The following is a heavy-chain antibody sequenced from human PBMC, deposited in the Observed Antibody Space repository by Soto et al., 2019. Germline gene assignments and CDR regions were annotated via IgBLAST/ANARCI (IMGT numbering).Heavy chain of an antibody. CDR1: GGTFSSYA. D-gene: IGHD2-21*01. J-gene: IGHJ3*01. V-gene: IGHV1-69*12. CDR3: VIDGLALSFYVSCRWEGHLSVL. CDR2: IIPIFGTA. Sequence: QVQLVQSGAEVKKPGSSVKVSCKASGGTFSSYAISWVRQAPGQGLEWMGGIIPIFGTANYAQKFQGRVTITADESTSTAYMSLSSVRSEYPVVYHLVIDGLALSFYVSCRWEGHLSVLWVQGSMV.